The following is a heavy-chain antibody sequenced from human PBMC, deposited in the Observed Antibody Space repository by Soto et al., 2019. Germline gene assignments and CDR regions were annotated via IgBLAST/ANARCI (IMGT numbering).Heavy chain of an antibody. CDR3: WGRLRYFDWTSYGMDV. CDR2: MNPNSGNT. D-gene: IGHD3-9*01. J-gene: IGHJ6*02. V-gene: IGHV1-8*01. Sequence: ASVKVSCKASGYTFTSYDINWVRQATGQGLEWMGWMNPNSGNTGYAQKFQGRVTMTRNTSISTAYMELSSLRSEHTAVYYCWGRLRYFDWTSYGMDVWGQGTTVTVSS. CDR1: GYTFTSYD.